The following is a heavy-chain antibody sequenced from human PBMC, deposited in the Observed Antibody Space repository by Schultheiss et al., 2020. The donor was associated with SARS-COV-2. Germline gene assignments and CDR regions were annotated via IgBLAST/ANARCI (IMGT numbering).Heavy chain of an antibody. V-gene: IGHV3-11*01. D-gene: IGHD3-22*01. Sequence: GESLKISCAASGFTFSDYYMSWIRQAPGKGLEWVSYISHVGGTIYYADSVKGRFTISRDNAKNSLYLQMNSLRAEDTAVYYCARGGGGYYDSSGYLWGRGTLVTVSS. J-gene: IGHJ5*02. CDR3: ARGGGGYYDSSGYL. CDR1: GFTFSDYY. CDR2: ISHVGGTI.